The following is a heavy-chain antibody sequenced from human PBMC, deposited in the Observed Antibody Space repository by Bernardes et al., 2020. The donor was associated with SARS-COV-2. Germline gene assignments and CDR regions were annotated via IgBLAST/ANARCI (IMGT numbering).Heavy chain of an antibody. J-gene: IGHJ4*02. D-gene: IGHD6-19*01. V-gene: IGHV3-33*01. CDR2: IWYDGSNK. CDR3: ARDFIVGSGWPFDY. Sequence: GGSLRLSCAASGFTFSSYGMHWVRQAPGKGLEWVAVIWYDGSNKYYADSVKGRFTISRDNSKNTLYLQMNSLRAEDTAVYYCARDFIVGSGWPFDYWGQGTLVTVSS. CDR1: GFTFSSYG.